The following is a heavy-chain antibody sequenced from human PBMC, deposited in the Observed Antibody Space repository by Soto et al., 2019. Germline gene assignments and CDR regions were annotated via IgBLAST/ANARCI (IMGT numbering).Heavy chain of an antibody. D-gene: IGHD3-22*01. CDR2: IYTSGST. Sequence: PSETLSLTCTVSGGSISIYYWSWMRHPAGKGLEWIGRIYTSGSTNYNPSLKSRVTMSVDTSKNQFSLKLSSVTAADTAVYYCARTYYYDSSGLRSYGMDVWGQGTTVTVSS. J-gene: IGHJ6*02. V-gene: IGHV4-4*07. CDR1: GGSISIYY. CDR3: ARTYYYDSSGLRSYGMDV.